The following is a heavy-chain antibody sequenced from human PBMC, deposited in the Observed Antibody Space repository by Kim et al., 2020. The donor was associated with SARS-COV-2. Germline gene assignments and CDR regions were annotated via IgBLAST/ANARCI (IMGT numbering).Heavy chain of an antibody. J-gene: IGHJ4*02. Sequence: ASVKVSCKASGYTFTSYGISWVRQAPGQGLEWMGWISAYNGNTNYAQKLQGRVTMTTDTSTSTAYMELRSLRSDDTAVYYCARGPPFVACSSSWCNFDYWGQGTLVTVSS. CDR3: ARGPPFVACSSSWCNFDY. CDR2: ISAYNGNT. D-gene: IGHD6-13*01. V-gene: IGHV1-18*01. CDR1: GYTFTSYG.